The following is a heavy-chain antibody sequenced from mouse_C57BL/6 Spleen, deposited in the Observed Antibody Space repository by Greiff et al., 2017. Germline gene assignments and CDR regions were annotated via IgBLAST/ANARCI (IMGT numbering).Heavy chain of an antibody. D-gene: IGHD1-1*01. V-gene: IGHV1-59*01. CDR3: ARNYYGSSYEFAY. J-gene: IGHJ3*01. CDR2: IDPSDSYP. CDR1: GYTFTSYW. Sequence: QVQLQQPGAELVRPGTSVKLSCKASGYTFTSYWMHWVKQRPGQGLEWIGVIDPSDSYPNYNQKFKGKATLTVDTSSSTAYMQLSSLTSEDSAVYYCARNYYGSSYEFAYWGQGTLVTVSA.